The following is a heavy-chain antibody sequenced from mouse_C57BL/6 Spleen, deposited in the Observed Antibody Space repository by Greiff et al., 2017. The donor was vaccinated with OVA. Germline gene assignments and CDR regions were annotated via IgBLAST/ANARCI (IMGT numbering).Heavy chain of an antibody. J-gene: IGHJ3*01. CDR3: ARPLRGFAY. CDR1: GYAFSSSW. CDR2: IYPGDGDT. D-gene: IGHD1-1*01. Sequence: ESGPELVKPGASVKISCKASGYAFSSSWMNWVKQRPGKGLEWIGRIYPGDGDTNYNGKFKGKATLTADKSSSTAYMQLSSLTSEDSAVYFCARPLRGFAYWGQGTLVTVSA. V-gene: IGHV1-82*01.